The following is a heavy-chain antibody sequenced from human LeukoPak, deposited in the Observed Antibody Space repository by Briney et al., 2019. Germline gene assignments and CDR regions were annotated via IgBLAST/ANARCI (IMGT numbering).Heavy chain of an antibody. D-gene: IGHD3-9*01. J-gene: IGHJ4*02. CDR1: GFTFSSYG. CDR3: AKDRVLRYFDWLFDLDY. Sequence: GGSLRLSCAASGFTFSSYGMHWVRPAPGKGLEWVAFIRYDGSNKYYADSVKGRFTISRDNSTNTLYLQMNSLRAEDTAVYYCAKDRVLRYFDWLFDLDYWGQGTLVTVSS. V-gene: IGHV3-30*02. CDR2: IRYDGSNK.